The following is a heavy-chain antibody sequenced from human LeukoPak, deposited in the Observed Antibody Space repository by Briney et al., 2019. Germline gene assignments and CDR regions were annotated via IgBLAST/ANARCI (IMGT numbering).Heavy chain of an antibody. J-gene: IGHJ4*02. CDR3: ARFSTVAGTDY. V-gene: IGHV4-34*01. CDR2: INHSGSA. CDR1: GGSFSGYY. D-gene: IGHD6-19*01. Sequence: SETLSLTCAVYGGSFSGYYWSWIRQPPGKGLEWIGEINHSGSANYNPSLKSRVTISVDTSKNQFSLKLSSVTAADTAVYYCARFSTVAGTDYWGQGTLVTVSS.